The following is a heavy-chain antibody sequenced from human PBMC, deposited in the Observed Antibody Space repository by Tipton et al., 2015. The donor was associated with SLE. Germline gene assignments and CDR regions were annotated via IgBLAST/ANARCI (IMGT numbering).Heavy chain of an antibody. CDR2: IKQDGSDK. D-gene: IGHD5-24*01. J-gene: IGHJ4*02. Sequence: GSLRLSCATSGFTLNNYGVRWVRQAPGKGLVWVANIKQDGSDKFYADSVKGRFTISRDNAKNSLYLQMNSLRAEDTAVYFCTRDRDGKDYWGQGTLVTVSS. CDR3: TRDRDGKDY. V-gene: IGHV3-7*01. CDR1: GFTLNNYG.